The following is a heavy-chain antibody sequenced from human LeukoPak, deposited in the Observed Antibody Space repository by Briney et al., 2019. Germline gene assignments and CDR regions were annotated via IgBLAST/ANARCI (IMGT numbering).Heavy chain of an antibody. CDR3: ARTGRGEGSYYYGSGPNWFDP. V-gene: IGHV4-59*01. CDR1: GGSISSYY. Sequence: SETLSLTCTVSGGSISSYYWTWIRQPPGKGLEWIAYIHDSGSSNYKPSLESRVSISLDMSKKQFSLRLTSVTAADTAVYYCARTGRGEGSYYYGSGPNWFDPWGQGILVTVSS. D-gene: IGHD3-10*01. J-gene: IGHJ5*02. CDR2: IHDSGSS.